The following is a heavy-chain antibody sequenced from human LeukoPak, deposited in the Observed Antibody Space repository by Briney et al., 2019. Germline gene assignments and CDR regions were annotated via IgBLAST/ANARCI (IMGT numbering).Heavy chain of an antibody. D-gene: IGHD1-26*01. V-gene: IGHV3-21*01. CDR1: GFSFSSYT. CDR2: ISMSGTHI. CDR3: ARYSGNPASFEY. J-gene: IGHJ4*02. Sequence: GSLRLSCAASGFSFSSYTMNWVRQAPGKGLGWVSSISMSGTHIYYADSVKGRFTISRDNAKNSLYLQMNSLRAEDTGVYYCARYSGNPASFEYWGQGTLVTVSS.